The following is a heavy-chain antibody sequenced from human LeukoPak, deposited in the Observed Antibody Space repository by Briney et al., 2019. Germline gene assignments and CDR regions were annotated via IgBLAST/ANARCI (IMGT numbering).Heavy chain of an antibody. CDR3: VREILYCSGGSCYRGPFDN. CDR2: IFHRGGT. J-gene: IGHJ4*02. CDR1: NDSISSGDYY. Sequence: SETLSLTCTVSNDSISSGDYYWNWVRQPPGKGLEWIGYIFHRGGTSYNPSLKSRILFSVDTSQNQFSLKLNSVTAADTAVYYCVREILYCSGGSCYRGPFDNWGQGTLVTVSA. V-gene: IGHV4-30-4*01. D-gene: IGHD2-15*01.